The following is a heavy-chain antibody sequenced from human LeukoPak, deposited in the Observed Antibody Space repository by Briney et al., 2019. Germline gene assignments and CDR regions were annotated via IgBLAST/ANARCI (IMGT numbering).Heavy chain of an antibody. CDR3: ARVPSTVTTQPYFDY. CDR2: IYHSGST. Sequence: SETLSLTCAVSGGSISSGGYSWNWIRQPPGKGLEWIGYIYHSGSTYYNPSLKSRVTISVDRSKNQFSLKLSSVTAADTAVYYCARVPSTVTTQPYFDYWGQGTLVTVSS. V-gene: IGHV4-30-2*01. J-gene: IGHJ4*02. D-gene: IGHD4-17*01. CDR1: GGSISSGGYS.